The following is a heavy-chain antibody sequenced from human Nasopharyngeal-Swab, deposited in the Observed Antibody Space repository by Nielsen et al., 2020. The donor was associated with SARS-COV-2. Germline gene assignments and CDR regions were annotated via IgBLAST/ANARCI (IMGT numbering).Heavy chain of an antibody. V-gene: IGHV3-23*01. J-gene: IGHJ4*02. CDR3: AKDLRGPYFF. CDR2: IVGSGDNSGSGGST. D-gene: IGHD2/OR15-2a*01. Sequence: WIRQPPGTGLEWVAAIVGSGDNSGSGGSTYYADSVKGRFTISRDNSKNTLSLQMNSLRAEDTAVYYCAKDLRGPYFFWGQGTLVPSPQ.